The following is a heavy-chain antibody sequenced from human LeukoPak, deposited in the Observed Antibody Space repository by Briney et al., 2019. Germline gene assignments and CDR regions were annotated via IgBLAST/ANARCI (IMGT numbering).Heavy chain of an antibody. Sequence: GASVTVSFTASGGTFSIYANSWVRQAHGQGIEWVGRIIPILGIANYSQKFQGRVTITADKSTSTAYMELSSLRSEDTAVYYCASEATRDGYSNYFDYWGQGTLVTVSS. V-gene: IGHV1-69*04. J-gene: IGHJ4*02. CDR3: ASEATRDGYSNYFDY. CDR1: GGTFSIYA. D-gene: IGHD4-4*01. CDR2: IIPILGIA.